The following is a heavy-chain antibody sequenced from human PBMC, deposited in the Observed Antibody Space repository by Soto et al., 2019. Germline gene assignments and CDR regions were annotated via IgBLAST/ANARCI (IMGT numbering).Heavy chain of an antibody. CDR3: ARDRLVAAAPRGYYYYYGMDV. CDR1: GDSVSSNSAA. CDR2: TYYRSKWYN. Sequence: SQTLSLTCAISGDSVSSNSAAWNWIRQSPSRGLEWLGRTYYRSKWYNDYAVSVKSRITINPDTSKNQFSLQLNSVTPEDTAVYYCARDRLVAAAPRGYYYYYGMDVWGQGTTVTSP. V-gene: IGHV6-1*01. D-gene: IGHD6-13*01. J-gene: IGHJ6*02.